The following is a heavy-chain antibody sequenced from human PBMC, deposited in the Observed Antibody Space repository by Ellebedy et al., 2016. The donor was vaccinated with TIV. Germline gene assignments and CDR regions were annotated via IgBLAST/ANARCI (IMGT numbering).Heavy chain of an antibody. CDR3: ARVLTRGTTTFDY. D-gene: IGHD1-7*01. CDR1: GGSISSGELY. J-gene: IGHJ4*02. V-gene: IGHV4-31*03. Sequence: MPSETLSLTCTVSGGSISSGELYWSWIRQHPGKGLEWIGYIHHDGTTYYNPSLRSRVTISVDTSKNQFSLKLSSVTAADTAVYYCARVLTRGTTTFDYWGQGTLVTVSS. CDR2: IHHDGTT.